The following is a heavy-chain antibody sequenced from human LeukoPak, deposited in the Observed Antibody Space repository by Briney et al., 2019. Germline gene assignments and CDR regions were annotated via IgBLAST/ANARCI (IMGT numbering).Heavy chain of an antibody. CDR1: GFTFSSYA. Sequence: AGGSLRLSCAASGFTFSSYAMHWVRQAPGKGLEWVAVISYDGSNKYYADSVKGRFTISRDNSKNTLYLQMNSLRAEDTAVYYCARDLGSWGQGTLVTVSS. V-gene: IGHV3-30-3*01. CDR3: ARDLGS. D-gene: IGHD1-26*01. J-gene: IGHJ5*02. CDR2: ISYDGSNK.